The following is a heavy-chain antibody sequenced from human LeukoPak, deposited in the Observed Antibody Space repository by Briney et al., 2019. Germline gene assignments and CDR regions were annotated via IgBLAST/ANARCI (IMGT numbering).Heavy chain of an antibody. J-gene: IGHJ1*01. CDR2: IYYSGST. Sequence: PSETLSLTCTVSSDSISSSYWSWIRQPPGKGLEWIGYIYYSGSTNYNPSLKSRVAISVDTSKNQFSLKLNSVTAADTAVYYCARGYCSSTICFQYFHHWGQGTLVVVSS. D-gene: IGHD2-2*01. CDR3: ARGYCSSTICFQYFHH. V-gene: IGHV4-59*01. CDR1: SDSISSSY.